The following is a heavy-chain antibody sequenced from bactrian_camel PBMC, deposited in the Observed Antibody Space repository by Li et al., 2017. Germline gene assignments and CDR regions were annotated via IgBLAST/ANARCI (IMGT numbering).Heavy chain of an antibody. D-gene: IGHD2*01. CDR2: IDNAGST. J-gene: IGHJ4*01. CDR1: GFEYPSGC. V-gene: IGHV3S53*01. Sequence: QVQLVESGGSLVQPGGSLKLSCVVSGFEYPSGCLGWFRKAPKKNREWVASIDNAGSTKYLAAVEGRFTISKDDTSNTLYLQMNDLKPADTAMYYCAADRWTCDRIVPVVTVGADLTGQGTQVTVS.